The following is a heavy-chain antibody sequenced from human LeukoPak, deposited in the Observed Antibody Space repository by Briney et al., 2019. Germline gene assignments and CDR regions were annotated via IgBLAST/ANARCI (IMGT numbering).Heavy chain of an antibody. CDR1: GFTFSSYS. Sequence: GGSLRLSCAASGFTFSSYSMNWVRQAPGKGLEWVSYISSSSSTIYYADSVKGRFTISRDNSKNTLYLQMNSLRAEDTAVYYCAKDKYSSSYRHPFDYWGQGTLVTVSS. J-gene: IGHJ4*02. CDR3: AKDKYSSSYRHPFDY. D-gene: IGHD6-6*01. CDR2: ISSSSSTI. V-gene: IGHV3-48*01.